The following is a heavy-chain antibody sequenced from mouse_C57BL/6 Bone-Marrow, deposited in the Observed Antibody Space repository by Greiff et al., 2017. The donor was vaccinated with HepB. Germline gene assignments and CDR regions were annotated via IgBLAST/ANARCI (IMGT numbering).Heavy chain of an antibody. J-gene: IGHJ2*01. CDR1: GFTFSDYY. D-gene: IGHD2-2*01. CDR3: ARGGYEYYFDY. V-gene: IGHV5-16*01. Sequence: EVMLVESEGGLVQPGSSMKLSCTASGFTFSDYYMAWVRQVPEKGLEWVANINYDGSSTYYLDSLKSRFIISRDNEKNILYLKMSSLKSEDTATYYSARGGYEYYFDYWGQGTTRTVSS. CDR2: INYDGSST.